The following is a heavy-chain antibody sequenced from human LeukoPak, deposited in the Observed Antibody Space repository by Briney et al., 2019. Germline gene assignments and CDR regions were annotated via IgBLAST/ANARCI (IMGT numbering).Heavy chain of an antibody. CDR2: IYTSGST. D-gene: IGHD5-18*01. V-gene: IGHV4-61*02. Sequence: SETLSLTCTVSSGSISSSSYYWGWIRQPAGKGLEWIGRIYTSGSTNYNPSLKSRVTMSVDTSKNQFSLKLSSVTAADTAVYYCARAEYSYGNFDYWGQGTLVTVSS. J-gene: IGHJ4*02. CDR3: ARAEYSYGNFDY. CDR1: SGSISSSSYY.